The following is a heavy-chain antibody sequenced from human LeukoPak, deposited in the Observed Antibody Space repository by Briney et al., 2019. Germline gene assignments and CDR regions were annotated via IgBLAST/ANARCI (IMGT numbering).Heavy chain of an antibody. J-gene: IGHJ3*02. CDR2: ISGSGGST. Sequence: GGSLRLSCAASGFTFSSYAMSWVRQAPGKGLEWVSAISGSGGSTYYADSVKGRFTISRDNSKNTLYLQMNSLRAEDTAVYYCAKDLPITMIVVVNRPGDDAFDIWGQGTMVTVSS. CDR3: AKDLPITMIVVVNRPGDDAFDI. CDR1: GFTFSSYA. V-gene: IGHV3-23*01. D-gene: IGHD3-22*01.